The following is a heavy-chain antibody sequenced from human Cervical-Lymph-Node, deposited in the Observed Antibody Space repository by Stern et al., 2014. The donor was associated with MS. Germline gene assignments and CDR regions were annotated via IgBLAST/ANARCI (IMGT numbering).Heavy chain of an antibody. CDR3: VRPSDYGDLYGMNV. V-gene: IGHV5-51*01. CDR1: GYTFTMFW. J-gene: IGHJ6*02. Sequence: EVQLVESGAEVKKPGESLKISCKGNGYTFTMFWIGWVRQVPGKGLEWMGMIYPGDTDTRYSPSFQGRITISADESITTAYLRWSSLKASDSAIYYCVRPSDYGDLYGMNVWGQGTTVTVSS. D-gene: IGHD4-17*01. CDR2: IYPGDTDT.